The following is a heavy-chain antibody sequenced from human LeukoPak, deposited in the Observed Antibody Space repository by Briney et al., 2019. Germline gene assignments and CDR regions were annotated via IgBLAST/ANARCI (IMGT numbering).Heavy chain of an antibody. J-gene: IGHJ4*02. CDR3: ASNTGSDASGYAY. CDR1: GYTFTKYG. V-gene: IGHV1-18*01. D-gene: IGHD5-12*01. CDR2: ISAYSGDT. Sequence: ASVKVSCKASGYTFTKYGITWVRQAPGRGLEWMGWISAYSGDTNYEQMLQDRVTVTMDTSTRTAYMELRTLRSDDSAVYYCASNTGSDASGYAYWGQGTLVTVSS.